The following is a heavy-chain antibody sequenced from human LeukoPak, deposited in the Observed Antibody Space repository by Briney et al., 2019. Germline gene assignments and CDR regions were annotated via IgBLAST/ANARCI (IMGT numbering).Heavy chain of an antibody. J-gene: IGHJ2*01. Sequence: SLRLSCAASGFTFDDYAMHWVRQAPGKGLEWVSGISWNSGSIGYADSVKGRFTISRDNAKNSLYLQMNSLRAEDMALYYCAKDRGRTVTAYFDLWGRGTLVTVSS. D-gene: IGHD4-17*01. CDR2: ISWNSGSI. CDR3: AKDRGRTVTAYFDL. CDR1: GFTFDDYA. V-gene: IGHV3-9*03.